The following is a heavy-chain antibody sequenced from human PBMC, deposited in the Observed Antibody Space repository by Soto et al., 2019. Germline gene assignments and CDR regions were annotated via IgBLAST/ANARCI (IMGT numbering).Heavy chain of an antibody. Sequence: ASVKVSCKASGYTFTGYYMHWVLQAPGQGLEWMGWINPNSGGTNYAQKFQGRVTMTRDTSISTAYMELSRLRSDDTAVYYCARLGYDFWSGYYVDRQYYFDYWGQGTLVTVSS. CDR3: ARLGYDFWSGYYVDRQYYFDY. J-gene: IGHJ4*02. V-gene: IGHV1-2*02. D-gene: IGHD3-3*01. CDR1: GYTFTGYY. CDR2: INPNSGGT.